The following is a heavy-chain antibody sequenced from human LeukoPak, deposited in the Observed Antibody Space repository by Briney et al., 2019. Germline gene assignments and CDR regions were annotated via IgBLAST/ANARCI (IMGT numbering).Heavy chain of an antibody. D-gene: IGHD1-26*01. CDR1: AFSLNAYN. CDR2: ISYTGTYI. V-gene: IGHV3-21*04. J-gene: IGHJ4*02. CDR3: VRDRGTYRPIDY. Sequence: GGSLRLSCAASAFSLNAYNMNWVCQAPGKGLEWVSSISYTGTYIYYADSVKGRFTISRDNAQNSLYLQMNSLRAEDTAIYYCVRDRGTYRPIDYWGQGTLVTVSS.